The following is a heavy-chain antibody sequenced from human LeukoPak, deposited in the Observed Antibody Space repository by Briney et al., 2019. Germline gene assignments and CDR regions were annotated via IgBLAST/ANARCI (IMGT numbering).Heavy chain of an antibody. CDR2: ISAYNGNT. CDR3: ATLGYCSSTSCPDDFDY. Sequence: GASVKVSCKASGYTFTSYGISWVRQAPGQGLEWMGWISAYNGNTNYAQKLQGRVTMTTDTSTSIAYMELRSLRSEDTAVYYCATLGYCSSTSCPDDFDYWGQGTLVTVSS. J-gene: IGHJ4*02. V-gene: IGHV1-18*01. CDR1: GYTFTSYG. D-gene: IGHD2-2*01.